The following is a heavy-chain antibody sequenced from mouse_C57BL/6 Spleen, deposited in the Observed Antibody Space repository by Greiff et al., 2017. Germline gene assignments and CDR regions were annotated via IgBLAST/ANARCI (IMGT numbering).Heavy chain of an antibody. CDR2: IHPNSGST. J-gene: IGHJ1*03. CDR1: GYTFTSYW. D-gene: IGHD1-1*01. Sequence: QVQLQQPGAELVKPGASVKLSCKASGYTFTSYWMHWVKQRPGQGLEWIGMIHPNSGSTNYNEKFKSKATLTVDKSSSTAYMQLSSLTSEDSAVYYWAREVYGGYFDVWGTGTTVTVSS. V-gene: IGHV1-64*01. CDR3: AREVYGGYFDV.